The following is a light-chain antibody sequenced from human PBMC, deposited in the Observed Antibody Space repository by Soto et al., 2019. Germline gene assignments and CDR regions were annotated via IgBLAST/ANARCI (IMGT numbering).Light chain of an antibody. Sequence: DIQMTQSPSSLSASVGDRVTITCRASQDISNYLNWYQQKPGKAPKLLIYDASNLETGVPSRFSGSGSGTDFTFTISSLQPEDIATYYCQQYDNLPGTFGQGTKVDIK. V-gene: IGKV1-33*01. CDR1: QDISNY. J-gene: IGKJ2*01. CDR2: DAS. CDR3: QQYDNLPGT.